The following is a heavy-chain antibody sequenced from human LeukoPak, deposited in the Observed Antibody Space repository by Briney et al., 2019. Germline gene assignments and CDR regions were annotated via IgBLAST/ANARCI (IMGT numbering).Heavy chain of an antibody. CDR2: INSDGSST. V-gene: IGHV3-74*01. D-gene: IGHD6-25*01. Sequence: GGSLRLSCAASGFTLSSYWMHWVRQAPGKGLVWVSRINSDGSSTSYADSVKGRFTISRDNAKKSLYLQMNSLRVEDTAVYYCTRGGGEFDPWGQGTLVTVSS. J-gene: IGHJ5*02. CDR1: GFTLSSYW. CDR3: TRGGGEFDP.